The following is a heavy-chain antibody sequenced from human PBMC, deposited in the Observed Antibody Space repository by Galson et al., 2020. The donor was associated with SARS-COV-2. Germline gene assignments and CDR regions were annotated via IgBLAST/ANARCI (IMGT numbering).Heavy chain of an antibody. CDR3: VRGEVQTLDY. CDR1: GGTFSSSD. Sequence: SVKVSCKASGGTFSSSDVNWVRQAPGQGLEWLGGFIHVCHTATYAQKFNGRVKITADEPTTTAYMELTSLRSDDTAVYFCVRGEVQTLDYWGQGTLVTVSS. CDR2: FIHVCHTA. D-gene: IGHD3-16*01. J-gene: IGHJ4*02. V-gene: IGHV1-69*13.